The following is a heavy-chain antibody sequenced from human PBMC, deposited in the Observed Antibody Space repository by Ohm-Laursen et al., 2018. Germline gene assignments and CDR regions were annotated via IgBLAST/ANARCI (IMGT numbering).Heavy chain of an antibody. Sequence: GSLRLSCTASGFSFSSYWMNWVRQAPGKGLEWVANIKEDGSEKNYVDSVKGRFTISRDNGKNSLYLQMNSLRADDTALYFCARVQGRVIVVPNVMDVWGQGTTVTVSS. CDR2: IKEDGSEK. D-gene: IGHD1-26*01. J-gene: IGHJ6*02. CDR1: GFSFSSYW. CDR3: ARVQGRVIVVPNVMDV. V-gene: IGHV3-7*03.